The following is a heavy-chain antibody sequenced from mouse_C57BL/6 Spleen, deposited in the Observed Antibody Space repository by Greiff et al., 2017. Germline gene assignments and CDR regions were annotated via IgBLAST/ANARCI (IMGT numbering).Heavy chain of an antibody. CDR1: GFSLTSYG. J-gene: IGHJ4*01. CDR3: ARNFGTTVVAPYAMDY. CDR2: IWSGGST. D-gene: IGHD1-1*01. V-gene: IGHV2-2*01. Sequence: VQLQQSGPGLVQPSQSLSITCTVSGFSLTSYGVHWVRQSPGKGLEWLGVIWSGGSTDYNAAFISRLSISKDNSKSQVFFKMNSLQADDTAIYYCARNFGTTVVAPYAMDYWGQGTSVTVSS.